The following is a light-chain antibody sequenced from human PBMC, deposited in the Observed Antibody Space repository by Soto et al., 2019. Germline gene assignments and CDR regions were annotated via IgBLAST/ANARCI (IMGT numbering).Light chain of an antibody. CDR2: FAS. CDR1: QSVSNN. J-gene: IGKJ4*01. Sequence: EIVMTQSPATLSVSPGEKATLSCRASQSVSNNLAWYQQKPGQAPRLLIYFASTRATGIPARFSGSGSGKEFTLTISSLQSEDFAVYYCQQYNKWPLTFGGGTKVE. CDR3: QQYNKWPLT. V-gene: IGKV3-15*01.